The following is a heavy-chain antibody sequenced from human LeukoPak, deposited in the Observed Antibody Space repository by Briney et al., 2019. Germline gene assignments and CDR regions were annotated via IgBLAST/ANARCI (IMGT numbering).Heavy chain of an antibody. CDR2: IKPDSGAT. CDR3: ARDHDYGPDY. V-gene: IGHV1-2*02. Sequence: GASLKLSCKTSGYSFTVHYLHWLRQAPGQGLEWMGWIKPDSGATTFAQNFQGRVTMTSDTSIYTAYMELSSLTSDDTAMYYCARDHDYGPDYWGQGTLVTVSA. CDR1: GYSFTVHY. J-gene: IGHJ4*02. D-gene: IGHD4/OR15-4a*01.